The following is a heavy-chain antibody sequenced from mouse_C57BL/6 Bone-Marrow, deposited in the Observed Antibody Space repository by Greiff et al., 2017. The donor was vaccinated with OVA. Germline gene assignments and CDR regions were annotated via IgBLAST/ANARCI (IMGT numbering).Heavy chain of an antibody. Sequence: VQLQQSGPELVKPGASVKITCKASGYTFTDYNMDWVKQSHGKSLEWIGDINPNNGGTIYNQKFKGKATLTVDKSSSTAYMELRSLTSEDTAVYYCARGGITTVVAYYAMDYWGQGTSVTVSS. CDR2: INPNNGGT. J-gene: IGHJ4*01. CDR3: ARGGITTVVAYYAMDY. D-gene: IGHD1-1*01. CDR1: GYTFTDYN. V-gene: IGHV1-18*01.